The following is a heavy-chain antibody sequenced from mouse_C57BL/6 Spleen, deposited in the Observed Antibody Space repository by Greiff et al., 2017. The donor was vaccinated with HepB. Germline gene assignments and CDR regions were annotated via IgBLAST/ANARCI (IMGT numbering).Heavy chain of an antibody. J-gene: IGHJ1*03. D-gene: IGHD1-1*01. CDR1: GFTFSDFY. Sequence: VKLRDSGGGLVQPGRSLRLSGATSGFTFSDFYMDWVRQAPGKGLEGIAARRNKAIDYTTEYSAPVKGRFIVSRDTSQSILYLQMNALRAEDTAIYYCARGYYGSSARYFDVWGTGTTVTVSS. V-gene: IGHV7-1*01. CDR2: RRNKAIDYTT. CDR3: ARGYYGSSARYFDV.